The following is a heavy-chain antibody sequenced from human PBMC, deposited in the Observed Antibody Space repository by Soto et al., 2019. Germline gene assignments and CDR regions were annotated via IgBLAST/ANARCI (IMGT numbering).Heavy chain of an antibody. J-gene: IGHJ4*02. V-gene: IGHV4-4*07. CDR1: GVSVTSYT. D-gene: IGHD2-21*02. CDR3: ARDGMTTGDT. CDR2: VFSSVSA. Sequence: SETLSLTCIVSGVSVTSYTWSWVRQPANKGLEWIGRVFSSVSATYNPSLKSRVSISMDTAENRISLKLDSVTAADAGVYFCARDGMTTGDTWGQGTMVTV.